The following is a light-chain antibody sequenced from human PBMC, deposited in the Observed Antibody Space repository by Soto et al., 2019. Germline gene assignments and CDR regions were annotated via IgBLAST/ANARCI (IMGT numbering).Light chain of an antibody. CDR1: SGHSNYA. J-gene: IGLJ2*01. V-gene: IGLV4-69*01. Sequence: QPVLTQSPSASASLGASVKLTCTLSSGHSNYAIAWHQQQPEKGPRYLMKLNSDGSQSKGDGIPDRFSGSSSGAERYLTISSLQSEDEADYYCQTWVTGIQIFGGGTKLTVL. CDR3: QTWVTGIQI. CDR2: LNSDGSQ.